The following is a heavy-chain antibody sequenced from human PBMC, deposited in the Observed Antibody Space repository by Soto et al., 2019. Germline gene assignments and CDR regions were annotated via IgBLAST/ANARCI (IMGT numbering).Heavy chain of an antibody. CDR2: ISYDGSNK. CDR3: ARDPVGYSYGSPFFDY. V-gene: IGHV3-30-3*01. Sequence: QVQLVESGGGVVQPGRSLRLSCAASGFTFSSYAMHWVRQAPGKGLEWVAVISYDGSNKYYADSVKGRFTISRDNSKNTLYLQMNSLRAEDTAVYYCARDPVGYSYGSPFFDYWGQGTLVTVSS. D-gene: IGHD5-18*01. J-gene: IGHJ4*02. CDR1: GFTFSSYA.